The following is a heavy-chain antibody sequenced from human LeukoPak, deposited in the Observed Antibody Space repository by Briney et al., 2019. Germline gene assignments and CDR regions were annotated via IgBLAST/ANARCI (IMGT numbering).Heavy chain of an antibody. V-gene: IGHV4-59*08. CDR1: GGSISSYY. CDR2: IYYSGST. CDR3: ARQVGDCSSTSCYNLDV. D-gene: IGHD2-2*02. Sequence: SETLSLTCTVSGGSISSYYWSWIRQPPGKGLEWIGYIYYSGSTNYNPSLKSRVTISVDTSKNQFSLKLSSVTAADTAVYYCARQVGDCSSTSCYNLDVWGKGTTVTVSS. J-gene: IGHJ6*04.